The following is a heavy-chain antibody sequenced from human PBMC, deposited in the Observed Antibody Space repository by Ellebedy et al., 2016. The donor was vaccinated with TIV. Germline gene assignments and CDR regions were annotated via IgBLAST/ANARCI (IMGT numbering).Heavy chain of an antibody. V-gene: IGHV4-59*13. CDR3: ASTWNDVFDI. J-gene: IGHJ3*02. CDR1: GGSISSYY. Sequence: SETLSLXXTVSGGSISSYYWSWIRQPPGMGLEWVGYGHHSGSTNYKTSLKSRVTISVDKSKNQISLKLSSVTAVDTAVYYCASTWNDVFDIWGQGTVVIVSS. CDR2: GHHSGST. D-gene: IGHD1-1*01.